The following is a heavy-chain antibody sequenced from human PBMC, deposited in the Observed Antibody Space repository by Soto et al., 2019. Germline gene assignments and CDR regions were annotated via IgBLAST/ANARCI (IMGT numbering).Heavy chain of an antibody. CDR3: ARDEPCDARGWFDP. V-gene: IGHV3-48*01. Sequence: EVQLVESGGGLVQPGGSLRLSCAASGFTFSSYSMNWVRQAPGKGLEWVSYISSSSSTIYYADSVKGRVTISRDNAKNSRYLQMNSLRAEDTAVYYCARDEPCDARGWFDPWGQGTLVTVSS. J-gene: IGHJ5*02. CDR2: ISSSSSTI. CDR1: GFTFSSYS. D-gene: IGHD2-2*01.